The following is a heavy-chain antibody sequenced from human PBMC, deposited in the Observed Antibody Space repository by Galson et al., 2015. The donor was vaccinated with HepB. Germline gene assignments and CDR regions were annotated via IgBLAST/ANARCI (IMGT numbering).Heavy chain of an antibody. CDR1: GFTFCDYY. V-gene: IGHV3-11*01. J-gene: IGHJ5*02. D-gene: IGHD6-25*01. Sequence: SPRLSCAASGFTFCDYYMSRIPQAPGRGPESVSYMSSSDNTRYYADYVKGRFTIYRGNAKNSLYLQMNSLRVEDTAVYYCARAALGWFDPWGQGTLFTVSS. CDR3: ARAALGWFDP. CDR2: MSSSDNTR.